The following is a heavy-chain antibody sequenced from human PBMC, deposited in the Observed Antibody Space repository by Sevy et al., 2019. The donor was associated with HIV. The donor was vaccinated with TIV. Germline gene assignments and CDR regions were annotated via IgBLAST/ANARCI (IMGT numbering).Heavy chain of an antibody. J-gene: IGHJ4*02. V-gene: IGHV3-66*02. D-gene: IGHD4-17*01. CDR1: GSTVTSNY. Sequence: GGSLRLSCAASGSTVTSNYINWVRQAPGKGLEWVSVIYNDGRTYYADSVKGRFTSSRDNSKNTVYLQMNSLRSEDTSVYYCAREPGGDYYFDYWGQGTLVTVSS. CDR2: IYNDGRT. CDR3: AREPGGDYYFDY.